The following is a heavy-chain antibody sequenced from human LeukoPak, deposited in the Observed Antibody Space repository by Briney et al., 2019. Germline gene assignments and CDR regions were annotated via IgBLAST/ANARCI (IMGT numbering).Heavy chain of an antibody. J-gene: IGHJ4*02. D-gene: IGHD6-19*01. V-gene: IGHV3-9*01. CDR1: GFTFDDYA. CDR3: AKDMGPRGIAVAVYFDH. CDR2: ISWNSGSI. Sequence: GGSLRLSCAASGFTFDDYAMHWVRQAPGKGLEWVSGISWNSGSIGYADSVKGRFTISRDNAKNSLYLQMNSLRAEDTALYYCAKDMGPRGIAVAVYFDHWGQGTLVTVSS.